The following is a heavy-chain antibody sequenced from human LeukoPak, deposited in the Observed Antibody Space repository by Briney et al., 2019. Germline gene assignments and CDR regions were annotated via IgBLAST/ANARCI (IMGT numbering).Heavy chain of an antibody. J-gene: IGHJ4*02. V-gene: IGHV3-23*01. Sequence: GGSLRLSCAASGFTFSSYGMTWVRQAPGKGPEWVSSVGGSDDYTYYADSVKGRFTISRDNGKNTLYLQMNGLRVEDTAVYYCAKRGSSSWHQYFDFWGLGALVTVSS. D-gene: IGHD6-13*01. CDR3: AKRGSSSWHQYFDF. CDR1: GFTFSSYG. CDR2: VGGSDDYT.